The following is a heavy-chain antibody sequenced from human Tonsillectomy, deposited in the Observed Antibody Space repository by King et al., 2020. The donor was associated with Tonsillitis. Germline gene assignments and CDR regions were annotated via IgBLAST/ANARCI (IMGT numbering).Heavy chain of an antibody. CDR3: AGGSGSYYGDYFDY. CDR1: GGSISSGGYS. D-gene: IGHD1-26*01. V-gene: IGHV4-30-2*01. Sequence: LQLQESGSGLVKPSQTLSLTCAVSGGSISSGGYSWSWIRQPPGKGLEWIGYIYHSGSTYYNPSLKSRVTISVDRSKNQFSLKLCSVTAADTAVYYGAGGSGSYYGDYFDYWGQGTLVSVSS. CDR2: IYHSGST. J-gene: IGHJ4*02.